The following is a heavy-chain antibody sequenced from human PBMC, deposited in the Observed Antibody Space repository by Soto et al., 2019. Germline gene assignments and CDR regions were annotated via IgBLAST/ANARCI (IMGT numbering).Heavy chain of an antibody. CDR3: ARGLTTVTEPEYFQH. Sequence: EVQLVESGGGLVQPGGSLRLSCAASGFTVSSNYMSWVRQAPGKGLEWVSVIYSGGSTYYADSVKGRFTISRDNSKNTLYLQMNSLRAEDTAVYYCARGLTTVTEPEYFQHWGQGTLVAVSS. V-gene: IGHV3-66*01. J-gene: IGHJ1*01. CDR1: GFTVSSNY. D-gene: IGHD4-17*01. CDR2: IYSGGST.